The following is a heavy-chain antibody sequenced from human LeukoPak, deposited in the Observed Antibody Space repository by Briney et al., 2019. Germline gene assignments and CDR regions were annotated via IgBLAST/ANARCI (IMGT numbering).Heavy chain of an antibody. J-gene: IGHJ6*02. CDR3: ARDKEGSSWYVGYYYYGMDV. D-gene: IGHD6-13*01. V-gene: IGHV1-2*02. CDR1: GYTFTGYY. Sequence: GASVKVSCKASGYTFTGYYMHWVRQAPGQGLEWMGWINPNSGGTNYAQKFQGRVTMTRDTSISTAYMELSRLRSDDTAVYYCARDKEGSSWYVGYYYYGMDVWGQGTTVTVSS. CDR2: INPNSGGT.